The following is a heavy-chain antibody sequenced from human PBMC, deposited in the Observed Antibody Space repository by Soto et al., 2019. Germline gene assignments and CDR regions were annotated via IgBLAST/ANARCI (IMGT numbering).Heavy chain of an antibody. CDR2: IIPVVGTT. CDR3: ARGLLYATTYFDY. CDR1: GDTFTTNS. D-gene: IGHD2-8*01. V-gene: IGHV1-69*06. J-gene: IGHJ4*02. Sequence: QVQLVQSGAEVKKPGSSGKVSCKASGDTFTTNSLNWVRQAPGQGLEWMGGIIPVVGTTKYAQKYQDRVTITGDKSTNTAYMELSSLRSDDTAVYYCARGLLYATTYFDYWGQGTPVTGSS.